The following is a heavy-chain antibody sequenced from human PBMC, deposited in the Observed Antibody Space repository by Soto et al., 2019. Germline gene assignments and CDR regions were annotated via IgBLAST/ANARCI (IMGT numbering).Heavy chain of an antibody. CDR2: IIPIFGIA. CDR1: GGTFSSYA. J-gene: IGHJ6*03. D-gene: IGHD3-22*01. Sequence: ASVKVSCKASGGTFSSYAISWVRQAPGQGLEWMGGIIPIFGIANYAQKFQGRVTITADKSTSTAYMELSSLRSEDTAVYYCARDQVAVTGDYYYYYMDVWGKGTTVTVSS. CDR3: ARDQVAVTGDYYYYYMDV. V-gene: IGHV1-69*10.